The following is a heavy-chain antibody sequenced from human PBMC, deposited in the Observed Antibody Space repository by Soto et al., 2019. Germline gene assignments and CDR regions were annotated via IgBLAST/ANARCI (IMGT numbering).Heavy chain of an antibody. D-gene: IGHD6-19*01. CDR3: ARGQWLDEEYFDP. V-gene: IGHV1-3*01. Sequence: VASVKVSCKAAGYTFTSYAMHWGLQAPGQRLEWMGWINAGNGNTKYSQKFQGRVTITRDTSASTAYMELSSLRSEDTAVYYCARGQWLDEEYFDPWGQGTLVTVSS. J-gene: IGHJ4*02. CDR1: GYTFTSYA. CDR2: INAGNGNT.